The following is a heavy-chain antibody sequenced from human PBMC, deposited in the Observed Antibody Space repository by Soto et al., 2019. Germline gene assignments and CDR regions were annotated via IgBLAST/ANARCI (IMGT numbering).Heavy chain of an antibody. CDR2: MNPNSGNT. J-gene: IGHJ5*02. V-gene: IGHV1-8*01. Sequence: QVQLVQSGAEVKKPGASVKVSCKASGYTFTSYDIHWVRQATGQGREWMGWMNPNSGNTGYAQKFQGRVSMTRNTSRSTAYMELSSLRSEDTAVYYCAGGGTMVRGASWRPTWFDPWGQGTLVTVSS. CDR3: AGGGTMVRGASWRPTWFDP. D-gene: IGHD3-10*01. CDR1: GYTFTSYD.